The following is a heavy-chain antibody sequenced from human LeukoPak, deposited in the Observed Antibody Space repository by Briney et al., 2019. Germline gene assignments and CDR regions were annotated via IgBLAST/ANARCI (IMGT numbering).Heavy chain of an antibody. D-gene: IGHD3-10*01. CDR2: ISAYNGNT. Sequence: VASVKVSCKASGYTFTSYGISWVRQAPGQGLEWMGWISAYNGNTNYAQKLQGRVTMTTDTSTSTAYMELRSLRSDDTAVYYCARLLFTMVRGPHQNWFDPWGQGTLVTVSS. V-gene: IGHV1-18*01. CDR3: ARLLFTMVRGPHQNWFDP. J-gene: IGHJ5*02. CDR1: GYTFTSYG.